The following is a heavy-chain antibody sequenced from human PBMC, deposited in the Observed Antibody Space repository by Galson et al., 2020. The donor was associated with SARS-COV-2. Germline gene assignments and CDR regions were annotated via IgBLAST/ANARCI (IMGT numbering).Heavy chain of an antibody. CDR3: ARDWDVVVPAARARNWYFDL. CDR1: GFSISNFW. Sequence: GESLKISCAASGFSISNFWMHWVRQVPGKGLMWVSHINHDGTTTSYADSVKGRFTISRDSAKNTVTLQMNSLRAEDTAVYYCARDWDVVVPAARARNWYFDLWGRGTLVTVSS. V-gene: IGHV3-74*01. CDR2: INHDGTTT. D-gene: IGHD2-2*01. J-gene: IGHJ2*01.